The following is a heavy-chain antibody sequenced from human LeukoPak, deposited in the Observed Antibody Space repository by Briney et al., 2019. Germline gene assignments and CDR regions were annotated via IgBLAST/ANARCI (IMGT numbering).Heavy chain of an antibody. V-gene: IGHV3-30*18. CDR1: GLTFSNHG. D-gene: IGHD3-16*01. J-gene: IGHJ4*02. CDR3: AKDKGWGYFDY. CDR2: ISNDGNNK. Sequence: GRSLRLSCAASGLTFSNHGIQWVRQAPGKGLEWVTIISNDGNNKYYADSVKGRFTISRDNSKNTVYLQMNSLRTEDTAVYYCAKDKGWGYFDYWGQGTLVTVSS.